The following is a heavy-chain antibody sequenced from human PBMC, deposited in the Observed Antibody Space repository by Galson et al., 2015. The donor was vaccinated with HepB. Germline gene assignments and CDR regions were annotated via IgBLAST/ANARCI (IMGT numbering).Heavy chain of an antibody. J-gene: IGHJ5*02. V-gene: IGHV7-4-1*02. D-gene: IGHD4-17*01. CDR1: GYTFTNYA. CDR2: INTNTGNP. Sequence: SVKVSCKASGYTFTNYAVNWVRQAPGQGLEWMGWINTNTGNPTYAQAFTGRYVFSLDTSVSTAYLQISSLKAEDTAVYYCAREVYDYGSQGWFDPWGQGTLVTVSS. CDR3: AREVYDYGSQGWFDP.